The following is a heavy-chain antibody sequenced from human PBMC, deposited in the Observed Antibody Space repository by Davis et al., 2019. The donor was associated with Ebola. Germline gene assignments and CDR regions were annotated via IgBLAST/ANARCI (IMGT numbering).Heavy chain of an antibody. CDR2: INPNSGGT. CDR1: GYTFTGYY. V-gene: IGHV1-2*02. Sequence: ASVKVSCKASGYTFTGYYMHWVRQAPGQGLEWMGWINPNSGGTNYAQKFQGRVTMTRDTSISTAYMELSRLRSDDTAVYYCARDRGYDFWSGYPDYWGQGTLVTVSS. D-gene: IGHD3-3*01. CDR3: ARDRGYDFWSGYPDY. J-gene: IGHJ4*02.